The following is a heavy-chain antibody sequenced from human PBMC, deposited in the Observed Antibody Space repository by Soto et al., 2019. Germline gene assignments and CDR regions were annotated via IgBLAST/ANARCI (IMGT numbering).Heavy chain of an antibody. CDR1: GFTFSNAW. J-gene: IGHJ4*02. V-gene: IGHV3-15*01. Sequence: PGGSLRLSCAASGFTFSNAWMSWVRQAPGKGLEWVGRIKNKTDGGTTDYAAPVKGRFTISRDDSKNTLYLQMNSLKTEDTAVYYCTTDPPNYYDSSGYYSFDYWGQGTLVTVSS. D-gene: IGHD3-22*01. CDR3: TTDPPNYYDSSGYYSFDY. CDR2: IKNKTDGGTT.